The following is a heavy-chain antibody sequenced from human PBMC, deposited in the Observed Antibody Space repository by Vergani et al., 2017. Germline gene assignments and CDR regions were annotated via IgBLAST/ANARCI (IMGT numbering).Heavy chain of an antibody. CDR1: GYTFTSYG. D-gene: IGHD3-9*01. Sequence: QVQLVQSGAEVKKPGASVKVSCKASGYTFTSYGISWVRQAPGQGLEWMGWISAYNGNTNYAQKIQGRVTMTTDTSTSTAYMGLRGLRADDTAVYYCARVSYYDSLTGYPKGRNWFDPWGQGTLVTVSS. J-gene: IGHJ5*02. CDR3: ARVSYYDSLTGYPKGRNWFDP. V-gene: IGHV1-18*04. CDR2: ISAYNGNT.